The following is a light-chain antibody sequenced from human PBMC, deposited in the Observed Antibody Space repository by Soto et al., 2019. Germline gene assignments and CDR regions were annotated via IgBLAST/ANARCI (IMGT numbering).Light chain of an antibody. CDR3: QHYNSYSEA. V-gene: IGKV1D-16*01. CDR2: AAS. CDR1: QGISSW. J-gene: IGKJ1*01. Sequence: IQMTQSPSSVSASVGDRFTITCRASQGISSWLAWYQQKPGKAPKLLIYAASSLQSGVPSRFSGSGSGAEFTLTISSLQPDDFAPYYCQHYNSYSEAFGQGTKVDVK.